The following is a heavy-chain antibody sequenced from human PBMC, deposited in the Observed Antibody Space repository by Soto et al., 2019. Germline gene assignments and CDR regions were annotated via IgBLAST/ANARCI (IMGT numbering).Heavy chain of an antibody. Sequence: SETLSLTCAVSGGPISSGGYSWSWIRQPPGKGLEWIGYIYHSGSTYYNPSLKSRVTISVDRSKNQFSLKLSSVTAADTAVYYCARVQDYWGQGTLVTVSS. D-gene: IGHD1-1*01. CDR2: IYHSGST. CDR1: GGPISSGGYS. J-gene: IGHJ4*02. V-gene: IGHV4-30-2*01. CDR3: ARVQDY.